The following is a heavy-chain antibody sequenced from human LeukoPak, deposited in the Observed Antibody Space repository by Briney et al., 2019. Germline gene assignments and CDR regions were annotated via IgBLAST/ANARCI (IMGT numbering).Heavy chain of an antibody. V-gene: IGHV3-23*01. CDR2: ISGSGGST. J-gene: IGHJ6*02. CDR1: GFTFSSYA. CDR3: AKDRGRIYYYYGMDV. D-gene: IGHD2-15*01. Sequence: GASLRLSCAASGFTFSSYAMSWVRQAPGKGLEWVSAISGSGGSTYYAGSVKGRFTISRDNSKNTLYLQMNSLRAEDTAVYYCAKDRGRIYYYYGMDVWGQGTTVTVSS.